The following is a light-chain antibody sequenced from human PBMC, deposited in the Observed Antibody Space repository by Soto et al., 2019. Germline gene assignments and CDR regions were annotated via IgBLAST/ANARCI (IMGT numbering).Light chain of an antibody. V-gene: IGLV1-40*01. CDR2: SNN. Sequence: QSVLTQPPSVSGAPGQRVTISCTGSSSNIGAGYDVHWYQQLPGTAPKLLIYSNNNRPSGVPDRFSGSKSGTSASLAITGLQADDEADYYCQSFDSSLSGWVFGGGTKLTFL. CDR3: QSFDSSLSGWV. CDR1: SSNIGAGYD. J-gene: IGLJ3*02.